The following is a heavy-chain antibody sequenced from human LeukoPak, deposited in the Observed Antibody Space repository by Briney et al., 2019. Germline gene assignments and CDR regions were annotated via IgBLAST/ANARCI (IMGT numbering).Heavy chain of an antibody. CDR3: ARDRGAYYDSSGYLPDY. V-gene: IGHV1-46*01. CDR2: INPSGGST. Sequence: ASVKVSCKASGYTFTSYYMHWVRQAPGHGLEWMGIINPSGGSTSYAQKFQGRVTMTRDTSTSTVYMELSSLTSEATAVYYCARDRGAYYDSSGYLPDYWGQGTLVTVSS. D-gene: IGHD3-22*01. J-gene: IGHJ4*02. CDR1: GYTFTSYY.